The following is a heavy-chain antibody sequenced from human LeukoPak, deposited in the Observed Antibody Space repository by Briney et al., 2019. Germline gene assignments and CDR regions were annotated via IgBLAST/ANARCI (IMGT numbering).Heavy chain of an antibody. CDR3: ARWFYVSGSGSNNWLDP. V-gene: IGHV4-61*01. CDR2: IYYSGST. J-gene: IGHJ5*02. CDR1: GVSVSSGSNY. D-gene: IGHD3-10*01. Sequence: SETLSLTCTVSGVSVSSGSNYWSWLRQPPGKGLEWIGYIYYSGSTNYNPSLKSRVTILVDTSKNQFSLKLSSVTAADTAVYYCARWFYVSGSGSNNWLDPWGQGTLVTVSS.